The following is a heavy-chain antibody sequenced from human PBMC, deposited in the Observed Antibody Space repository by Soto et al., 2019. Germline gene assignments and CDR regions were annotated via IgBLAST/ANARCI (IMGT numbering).Heavy chain of an antibody. CDR1: GGSISSYF. J-gene: IGHJ4*02. Sequence: PSETLSLTCTVSGGSISSYFYIWVRQPPGKGLEWIGSVYYTGTTDYNPSLKSRVTISADTSKTQFSLNLRSVTAADTAVYYCARDLAAVPRAFDYWGRGTLVTVSS. V-gene: IGHV4-59*01. CDR2: VYYTGTT. CDR3: ARDLAAVPRAFDY. D-gene: IGHD6-13*01.